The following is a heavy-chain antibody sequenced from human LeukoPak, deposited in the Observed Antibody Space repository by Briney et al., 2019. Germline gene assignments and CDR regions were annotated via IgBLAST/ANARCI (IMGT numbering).Heavy chain of an antibody. CDR3: ARDPRPRGGWFYFDY. D-gene: IGHD6-19*01. V-gene: IGHV4-4*02. Sequence: SGTLSLTCGVSGDSISSGNYWNWVGQPPGTGLEWIGDIYQSGITNYNPSLKSRVTMSVDKSKNEFSLKLDSVTAADTAVYYCARDPRPRGGWFYFDYWGQGILVTVSS. CDR1: GDSISSGNY. CDR2: IYQSGIT. J-gene: IGHJ4*02.